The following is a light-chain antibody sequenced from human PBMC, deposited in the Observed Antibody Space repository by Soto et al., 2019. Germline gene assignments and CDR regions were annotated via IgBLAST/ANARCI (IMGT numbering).Light chain of an antibody. CDR3: QQYNSYWT. Sequence: DIQMTQSPSTLSAYVGDGVTITCRASQSISNRLAWYQQRPGKAPKYLIYDASTLDSGAPSRFSGSGSGTEFTLTISSLQPDDFATYYCQQYNSYWTFGQGTKVDI. CDR1: QSISNR. CDR2: DAS. J-gene: IGKJ1*01. V-gene: IGKV1-5*01.